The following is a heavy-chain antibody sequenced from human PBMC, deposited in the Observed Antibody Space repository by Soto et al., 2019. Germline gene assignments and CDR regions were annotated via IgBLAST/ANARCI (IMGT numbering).Heavy chain of an antibody. CDR2: SSSGSNTI. J-gene: IGHJ1*01. V-gene: IGHV3-48*01. Sequence: EVQLVESGGGLVQMEGSLRLSCAASGFTFNSYNMNWVRQAPGRGLEWVSYSSSGSNTIYYADSVKGRFTVSRDSAQNFLYLTMSRLTAEDTAVYSWARLEGDLLYDCFWGQGSIVTVSS. D-gene: IGHD2-21*01. CDR3: ARLEGDLLYDCF. CDR1: GFTFNSYN.